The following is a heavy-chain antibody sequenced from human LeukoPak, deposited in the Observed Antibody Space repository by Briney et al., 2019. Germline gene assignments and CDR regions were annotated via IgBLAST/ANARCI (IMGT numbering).Heavy chain of an antibody. CDR3: ARVSIMAAIVFWSDP. D-gene: IGHD2-2*01. Sequence: GGSLRLSCAASGFTFSGYAMHWVRQAPGKGLEWVAVISYDGSNKYYADSVKGRFTISRDNSKNTLYLQMNSLRAEDTAVYYCARVSIMAAIVFWSDPWGQGTLVTVSS. J-gene: IGHJ5*02. CDR1: GFTFSGYA. CDR2: ISYDGSNK. V-gene: IGHV3-30*01.